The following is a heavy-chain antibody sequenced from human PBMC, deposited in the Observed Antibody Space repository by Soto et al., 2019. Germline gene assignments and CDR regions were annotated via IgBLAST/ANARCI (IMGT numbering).Heavy chain of an antibody. V-gene: IGHV1-69*13. CDR2: IIPIFGTA. CDR1: GGTFSSYA. Sequence: SVKVSCKASGGTFSSYAISWVRQAPGQGLEWMGGIIPIFGTANYAQKFQGRVTITADESTSTAYKELSSLRSEDTAVYYCARESEYCGGDCYSGLLDCWGQGTLVTVSS. J-gene: IGHJ4*02. D-gene: IGHD2-21*02. CDR3: ARESEYCGGDCYSGLLDC.